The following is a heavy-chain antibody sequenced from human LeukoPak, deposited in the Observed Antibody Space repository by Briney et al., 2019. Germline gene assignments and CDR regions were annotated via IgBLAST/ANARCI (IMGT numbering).Heavy chain of an antibody. D-gene: IGHD6-13*01. Sequence: GGSLRLSCAASRFTFSSYAMSWVRQAPGKGLEWVSAISGNGGSTYYADSVKGRFTISKDNSKNTVYLQMSSLRVDDTAVYYCAKAASSSWPSYYYGMDVWGQGTTVTVSS. CDR3: AKAASSSWPSYYYGMDV. CDR2: ISGNGGST. CDR1: RFTFSSYA. J-gene: IGHJ6*02. V-gene: IGHV3-23*01.